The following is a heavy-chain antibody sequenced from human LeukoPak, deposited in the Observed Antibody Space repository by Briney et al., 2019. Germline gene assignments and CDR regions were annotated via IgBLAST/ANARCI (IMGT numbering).Heavy chain of an antibody. J-gene: IGHJ6*03. CDR2: INPNSGGT. Sequence: ASVKVSXKASGYTFTGYYMHWMRQAPGQGLEWMGRINPNSGGTNYAQKFQGRVTMTRDTSISTAYMELSRLRSDDTAVYYCASGTDSSGYYGPYYYYMDVWGKGTTVTVSS. CDR1: GYTFTGYY. D-gene: IGHD3-22*01. CDR3: ASGTDSSGYYGPYYYYMDV. V-gene: IGHV1-2*06.